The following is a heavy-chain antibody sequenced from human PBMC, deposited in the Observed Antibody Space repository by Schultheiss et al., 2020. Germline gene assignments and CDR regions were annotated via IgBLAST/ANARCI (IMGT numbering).Heavy chain of an antibody. D-gene: IGHD3-3*01. CDR3: ARDQPQRDFWSGPYYYYYYMDV. Sequence: SVKVSCKASGGTFSSYAISWVRQAPGQGLEWMGGIIPIFGTANYAQKFQGRVTITADESTSTAYMELSSLRSEDTAVYYCARDQPQRDFWSGPYYYYYYMDVWGKGTTVTGYS. J-gene: IGHJ6*03. CDR1: GGTFSSYA. CDR2: IIPIFGTA. V-gene: IGHV1-69*13.